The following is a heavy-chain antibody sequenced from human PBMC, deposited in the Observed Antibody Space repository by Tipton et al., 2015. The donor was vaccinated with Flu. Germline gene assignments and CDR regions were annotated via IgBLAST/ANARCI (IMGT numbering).Heavy chain of an antibody. CDR2: IHYDGSIK. J-gene: IGHJ5*02. CDR3: AKQVTNGYNWFDP. D-gene: IGHD4-17*01. V-gene: IGHV3-30*02. Sequence: GSLRLSCAASGFSLSSYGMVWVRRAPGKGLEWVAFIHYDGSIKYYADSVKGRFTISRDNSKNTLYLQMNSLWAVDTAVYYCAKQVTNGYNWFDPWGPGTLVTVSS. CDR1: GFSLSSYG.